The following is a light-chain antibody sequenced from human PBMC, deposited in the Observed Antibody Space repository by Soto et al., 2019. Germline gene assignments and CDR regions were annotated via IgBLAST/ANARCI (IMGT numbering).Light chain of an antibody. CDR2: GNI. J-gene: IGLJ2*01. CDR1: SSNIGAGYD. V-gene: IGLV1-40*01. CDR3: QSYDSSLSGVV. Sequence: QSVLTQPPSVSGAPGQRVTISCTGSSSNIGAGYDVHWYLQLPGTAPKLLIYGNINRPSGVPDRFSGSKSGTSASLAITGXXXXXXXXXYCQSYDSSLSGVVFGGGTKLTV.